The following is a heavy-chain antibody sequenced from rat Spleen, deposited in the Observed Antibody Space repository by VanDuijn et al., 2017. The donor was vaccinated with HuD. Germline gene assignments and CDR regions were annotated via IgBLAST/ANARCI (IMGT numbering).Heavy chain of an antibody. CDR3: GTYYGLY. CDR2: IWGHGGT. J-gene: IGHJ2*01. D-gene: IGHD1-6*01. V-gene: IGHV2-30*01. Sequence: QVQLKESGPGLVQPSQTLSLTCTVSGFSLTSYNVHWVRQPTGKGLEWMGVIWGHGGTDYNSAIKSRLSISRDTSKSQVFLKMSSLQTADTAVYYCGTYYGLYWGQGVMVTVSS. CDR1: GFSLTSYN.